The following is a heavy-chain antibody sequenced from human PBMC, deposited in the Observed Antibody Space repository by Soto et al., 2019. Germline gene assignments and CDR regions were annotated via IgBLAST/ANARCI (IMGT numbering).Heavy chain of an antibody. CDR3: AKGRVLLWFGEE. D-gene: IGHD3-10*01. V-gene: IGHV3-23*01. CDR2: ISGSGGST. Sequence: EVQLLESGGGLVQPGGSLRLSCAASGFTFSSYAMSWVRQAPGKGLEWVSAISGSGGSTYYADSGKGRFTISRDNSKNTLYLQMNSLRAEDTAVYYCAKGRVLLWFGEEWGQGTLVTVSS. CDR1: GFTFSSYA. J-gene: IGHJ4*02.